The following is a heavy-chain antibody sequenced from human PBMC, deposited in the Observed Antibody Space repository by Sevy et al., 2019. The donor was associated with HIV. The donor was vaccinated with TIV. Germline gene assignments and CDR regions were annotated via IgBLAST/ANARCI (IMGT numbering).Heavy chain of an antibody. V-gene: IGHV4-61*01. CDR2: ASYRGFT. D-gene: IGHD4-17*01. J-gene: IGHJ4*02. CDR1: GGSISGVIYY. CDR3: AEGGNDNGGMYFDF. Sequence: SETLSLTCTVSGGSISGVIYYWTWIRQPPGKGLEWIGYASYRGFTNYNPSLKRRVTISVDTSKNQFSLKLTSVSAAVTAVYYCAEGGNDNGGMYFDFWGQGTLVTVSS.